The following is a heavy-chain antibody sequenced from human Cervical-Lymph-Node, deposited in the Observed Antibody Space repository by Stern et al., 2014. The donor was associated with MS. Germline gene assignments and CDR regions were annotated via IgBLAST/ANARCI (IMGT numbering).Heavy chain of an antibody. V-gene: IGHV2-5*02. CDR2: IYWDDAK. J-gene: IGHJ4*02. CDR1: GFSLTTAGVG. Sequence: QVTLKESGPTLVKPTQTLTLTCTLSGFSLTTAGVGVGWIRQPPGKALVWLALIYWDDAKLYSPSLKNRLTITKDTSKNQVVLTVTNVDPVDTATYYCAHSRVKYCRGGTCYSSLFDYWGQGTLVTVSS. CDR3: AHSRVKYCRGGTCYSSLFDY. D-gene: IGHD2-15*01.